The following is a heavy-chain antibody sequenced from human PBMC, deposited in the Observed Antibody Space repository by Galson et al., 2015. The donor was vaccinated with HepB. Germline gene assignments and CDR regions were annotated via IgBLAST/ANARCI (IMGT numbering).Heavy chain of an antibody. D-gene: IGHD2-2*02. CDR3: AKERDYCSSASCYTPRSGMDV. CDR2: IINSGYST. J-gene: IGHJ6*02. V-gene: IGHV3-23*01. Sequence: SLRLSCAASGFTFGNYAMNWVRQGPGKGLDWVSAIINSGYSTYYADSVKGRFTISRDNSKNTLYLQMNSLRAEDTAVYYCAKERDYCSSASCYTPRSGMDVWGQGTTVTVSS. CDR1: GFTFGNYA.